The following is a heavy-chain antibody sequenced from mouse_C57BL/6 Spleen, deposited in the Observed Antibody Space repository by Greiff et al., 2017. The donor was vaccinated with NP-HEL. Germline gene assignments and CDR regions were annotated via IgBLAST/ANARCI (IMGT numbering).Heavy chain of an antibody. D-gene: IGHD2-4*01. CDR2: IYPSDSET. Sequence: QVQLQQPGAELVRPGSSVKLSCKASGYTFTSYWMDWVKQRPGQGLEWIGNIYPSDSETHYNQKFKDKATLTVDKSSSTAYMQLSSLTSEDSAVYYCARTEGLRRFAYWGQGTLVTVSA. J-gene: IGHJ3*01. V-gene: IGHV1-61*01. CDR1: GYTFTSYW. CDR3: ARTEGLRRFAY.